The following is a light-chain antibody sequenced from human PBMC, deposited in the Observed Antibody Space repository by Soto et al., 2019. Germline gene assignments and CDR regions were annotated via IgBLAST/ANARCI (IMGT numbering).Light chain of an antibody. CDR2: LVT. Sequence: QSALTQPPSASGSPGRSVTISCTGTSSDVGGYNYVSWYQQHPGEAPKLIIYLVTKRPSGVPDRFSGSRSGNTASLTVSGLRAEDEADYYCQAWDSSTVVFGGGTKLTVL. CDR3: QAWDSSTVV. CDR1: SSDVGGYNY. V-gene: IGLV2-8*01. J-gene: IGLJ2*01.